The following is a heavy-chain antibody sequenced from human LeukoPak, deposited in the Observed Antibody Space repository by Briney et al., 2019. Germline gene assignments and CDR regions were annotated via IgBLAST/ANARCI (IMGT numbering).Heavy chain of an antibody. CDR3: ARALYSSGWPDY. J-gene: IGHJ4*02. V-gene: IGHV3-23*01. D-gene: IGHD6-19*01. CDR1: GSTFSSYA. Sequence: GGSLRLSCAASGSTFSSYAMSWVRQAPGKGLEWVSAISGSGGSTYYADSVKGRFTISRDNSRNTLFLQMNSLRAVDTAVYYCARALYSSGWPDYWGQGTLVTVSS. CDR2: ISGSGGST.